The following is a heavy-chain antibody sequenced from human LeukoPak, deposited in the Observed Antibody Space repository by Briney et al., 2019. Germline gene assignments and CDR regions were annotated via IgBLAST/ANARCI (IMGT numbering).Heavy chain of an antibody. Sequence: GASVKVSCKASGYXFTSYGISWVRQAPGQGLEWMGWISGYNGNTNYAQRLQGRVTMTTDTSTSTAYMELRSLRSDDTAVYYCARAHYDSSGYYPRYFDLWGRGTLVTVSS. D-gene: IGHD3-22*01. CDR2: ISGYNGNT. V-gene: IGHV1-18*01. CDR3: ARAHYDSSGYYPRYFDL. J-gene: IGHJ2*01. CDR1: GYXFTSYG.